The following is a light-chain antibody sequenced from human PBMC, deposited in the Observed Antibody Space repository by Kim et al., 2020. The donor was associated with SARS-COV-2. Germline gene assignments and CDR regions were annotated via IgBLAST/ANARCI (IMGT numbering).Light chain of an antibody. CDR2: EVS. Sequence: QSVTVSCTGTSSDVGGYNYVSWYQQHPGKAPKLIIYEVSKRPSGVPDRFSGSKSGNTASLTVSGLQAEDEADYFCSSYGGTNNYYVFGTGTQLTVL. CDR3: SSYGGTNNYYV. V-gene: IGLV2-8*01. CDR1: SSDVGGYNY. J-gene: IGLJ1*01.